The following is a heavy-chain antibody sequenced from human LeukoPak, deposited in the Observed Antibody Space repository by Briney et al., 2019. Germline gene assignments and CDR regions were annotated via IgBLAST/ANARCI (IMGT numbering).Heavy chain of an antibody. CDR3: ARAGFEYQLHTVFYY. CDR2: IIPIFGTA. D-gene: IGHD2-2*01. J-gene: IGHJ4*02. Sequence: GASVKVSCKASGGTFSSYAISWVRQAPGQGLEWMGGIIPIFGTANYAQKFQGRVTITTDESTSTAYMELSSLRSEDTAVYYCARAGFEYQLHTVFYYWGQGTLVTVSS. V-gene: IGHV1-69*05. CDR1: GGTFSSYA.